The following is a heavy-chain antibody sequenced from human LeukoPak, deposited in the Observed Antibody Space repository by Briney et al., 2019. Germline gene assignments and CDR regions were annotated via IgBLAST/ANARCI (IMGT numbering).Heavy chain of an antibody. D-gene: IGHD6-13*01. CDR1: GFTFSSYG. J-gene: IGHJ6*02. Sequence: SLRLSCAASGFTFSSYGMHWVRQAPGKGLEWVAVISYDGSNKYYADSVKGRFTISRDNAKNSLYVQMNSLRAEDTAVYYCARVDSSSWRRYYYYGIDVWGQGTTVTVSS. CDR3: ARVDSSSWRRYYYYGIDV. CDR2: ISYDGSNK. V-gene: IGHV3-30*03.